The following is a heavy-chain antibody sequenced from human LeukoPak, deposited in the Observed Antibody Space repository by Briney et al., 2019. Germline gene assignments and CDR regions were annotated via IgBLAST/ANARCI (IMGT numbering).Heavy chain of an antibody. CDR1: GFTFSSYG. V-gene: IGHV3-33*01. J-gene: IGHJ3*02. CDR3: ARDLGYCSGGSCYSDAFDI. Sequence: PGGSLRLSCAASGFTFSSYGMHWVRQAPGKGLEWVAVIWYDGSNKYYADSVKDRFTISRDNSKNTLYLQMNSLRAEDTAVYYCARDLGYCSGGSCYSDAFDIWGQGTMVTVSS. CDR2: IWYDGSNK. D-gene: IGHD2-15*01.